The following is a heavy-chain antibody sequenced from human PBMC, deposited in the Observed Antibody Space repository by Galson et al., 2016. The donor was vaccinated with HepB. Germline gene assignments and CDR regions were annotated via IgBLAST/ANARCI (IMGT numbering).Heavy chain of an antibody. CDR1: GFTFSIYD. CDR3: VRDHSVVPTTAYNWFDP. Sequence: SLRLSCAASGFTFSIYDMHWVRQAPGRGLEWVSVIGTADNTYYAASVKGRFTISRDNAKNTLYLQMNNLRAEDTAVYFCVRDHSVVPTTAYNWFDPWGRGTLVTVSS. J-gene: IGHJ5*02. V-gene: IGHV3-13*01. CDR2: IGTADNT. D-gene: IGHD4-23*01.